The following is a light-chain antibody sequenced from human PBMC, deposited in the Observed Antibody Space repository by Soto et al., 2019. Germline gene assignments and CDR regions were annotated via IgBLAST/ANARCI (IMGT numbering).Light chain of an antibody. V-gene: IGKV1-33*01. CDR1: QDISNY. CDR3: QQYNSYSPT. J-gene: IGKJ1*01. Sequence: DIQMTQSPSSLFASVGDRVTITCQASQDISNYLNWYQQKSGKPPKLLIYDASHLETGVPPRFSGAGSGTEFALTISSLQPEDVATYYCQQYNSYSPTFGQGTKVEVK. CDR2: DAS.